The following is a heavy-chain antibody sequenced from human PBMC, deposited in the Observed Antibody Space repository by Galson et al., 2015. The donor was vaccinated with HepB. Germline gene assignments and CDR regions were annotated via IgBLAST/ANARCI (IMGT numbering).Heavy chain of an antibody. CDR1: GFTFSSYA. J-gene: IGHJ5*02. CDR2: ISYDGSNK. Sequence: SLRLSCAASGFTFSSYAMHWVRQAPGKGLEWVAVISYDGSNKYYADSVKGRFTISRDNSKNTLYLQMNSLRAEDTAVYYCARMRRAGYYSLGWFDPWGQGTLVTVSS. V-gene: IGHV3-30*04. CDR3: ARMRRAGYYSLGWFDP. D-gene: IGHD3-9*01.